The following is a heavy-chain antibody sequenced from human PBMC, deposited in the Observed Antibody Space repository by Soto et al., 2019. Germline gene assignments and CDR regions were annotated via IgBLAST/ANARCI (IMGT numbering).Heavy chain of an antibody. J-gene: IGHJ5*02. D-gene: IGHD6-13*01. CDR1: GYTFTHYA. CDR2: INDGSGNT. Sequence: QVQLVQSGAEVKKPGASVKVSCTTPGYTFTHYAIHRVRHAPGQRLEWMGFINDGSGNTKNSQTFQGRLTFTKDTSASTAYMDLSSLRSEDTAIYYCASGLAADGAWGQGTRVTVSS. V-gene: IGHV1-3*01. CDR3: ASGLAADGA.